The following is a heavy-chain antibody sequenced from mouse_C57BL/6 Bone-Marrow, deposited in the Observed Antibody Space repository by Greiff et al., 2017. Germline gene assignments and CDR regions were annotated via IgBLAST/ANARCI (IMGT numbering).Heavy chain of an antibody. CDR2: IDPSDSYT. V-gene: IGHV1-59*01. D-gene: IGHD2-3*01. J-gene: IGHJ2*01. CDR1: GYTFTSYW. CDR3: ARDGYYDYFDY. Sequence: VQLQQPGAELVRPGTSVQLSCKASGYTFTSYWMHWVKQRPGQGLEWIGVIDPSDSYTNYNQKFKGKATLTVDTSSSTAYMQLSSLTSEDAAVYYCARDGYYDYFDYWGQGTTLTVSS.